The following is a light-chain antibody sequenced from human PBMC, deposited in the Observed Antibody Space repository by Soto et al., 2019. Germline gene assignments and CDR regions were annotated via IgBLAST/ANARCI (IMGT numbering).Light chain of an antibody. Sequence: QPVLTQSSSASASLGSSVKLTCTLSTGHNSYIIAWHQQQPGKAPRYLMKLEGSGGYNKGSGVPDRFSGSSSGADRYLTISNLQSEDEADYYCETWDSNTRVFGGGTKLTVL. V-gene: IGLV4-60*03. CDR2: LEGSGGY. J-gene: IGLJ3*02. CDR1: TGHNSYI. CDR3: ETWDSNTRV.